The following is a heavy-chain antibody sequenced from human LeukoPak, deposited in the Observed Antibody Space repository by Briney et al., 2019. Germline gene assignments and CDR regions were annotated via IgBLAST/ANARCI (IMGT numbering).Heavy chain of an antibody. J-gene: IGHJ5*02. Sequence: SSETLSLTCTVSGGSISSYYWSWIRQPPGKGLEWIGYIYYSGSTNYNPSLKSRVTISVDTSKNQFSLKLSPVTAADTAVYYCARSVSYGYRFDPWGQGTLVTVSS. CDR1: GGSISSYY. V-gene: IGHV4-59*12. D-gene: IGHD5-18*01. CDR2: IYYSGST. CDR3: ARSVSYGYRFDP.